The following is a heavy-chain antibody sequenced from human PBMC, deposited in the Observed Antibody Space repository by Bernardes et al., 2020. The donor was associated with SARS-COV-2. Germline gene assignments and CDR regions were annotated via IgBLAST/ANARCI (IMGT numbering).Heavy chain of an antibody. CDR1: GYTFTDDY. D-gene: IGHD6-13*01. CDR2: INPNSGGT. CDR3: ARFKAAAGKDNHQYYGMDV. V-gene: IGHV1-2*02. J-gene: IGHJ6*02. Sequence: ASVKVSCKASGYTFTDDYMHWVRQAPGQGLEWMGWINPNSGGTKYAQKFQGRVTMTRDTSISTAYMELSRLRSDDTAVYYCARFKAAAGKDNHQYYGMDVWGQGTTVTVSS.